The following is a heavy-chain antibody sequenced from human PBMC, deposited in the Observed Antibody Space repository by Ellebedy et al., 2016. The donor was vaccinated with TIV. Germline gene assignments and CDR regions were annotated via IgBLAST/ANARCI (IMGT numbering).Heavy chain of an antibody. D-gene: IGHD3-10*01. CDR1: GYSFTSYW. V-gene: IGHV5-51*01. CDR3: ARRGGYGSGSSPYYGMDV. CDR2: IYPGDSDT. Sequence: GESLKISCKGSGYSFTSYWIGWVRQMPGKGLEWMGIIYPGDSDTRYSPSFQGQVTISANKSISTAYLQWSSLKASDTAMYYCARRGGYGSGSSPYYGMDVWGQGTTVTVSS. J-gene: IGHJ6*02.